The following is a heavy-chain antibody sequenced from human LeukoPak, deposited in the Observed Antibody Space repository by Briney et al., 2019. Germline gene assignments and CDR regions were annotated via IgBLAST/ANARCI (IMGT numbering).Heavy chain of an antibody. D-gene: IGHD1-26*01. CDR3: ARGREWVEFDY. Sequence: GGPLRLSCAASGFTFSSYSMNWVRPAPGRGLEWVSSISSSSSYIYYADSVKGRFTISRDNAKNSLYLQMNSLRAEDTAVHYCARGREWVEFDYWGQGTLVTVSS. J-gene: IGHJ4*02. CDR1: GFTFSSYS. CDR2: ISSSSSYI. V-gene: IGHV3-21*01.